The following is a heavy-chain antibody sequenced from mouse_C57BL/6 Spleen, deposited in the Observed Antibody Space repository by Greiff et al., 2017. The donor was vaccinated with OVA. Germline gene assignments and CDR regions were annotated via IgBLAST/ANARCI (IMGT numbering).Heavy chain of an antibody. Sequence: QVHVKQPGAELVKPGASVKLSCKASGYTFTSYWMHWVKQRPGRGLEWIGRIDPNSGGTKYNEKFKSKATLTVDKPSSTAYMQLSSLTSEDSAVYYCASELGRDWYFDVWGTGTTVTVSS. CDR2: IDPNSGGT. CDR1: GYTFTSYW. D-gene: IGHD4-1*01. CDR3: ASELGRDWYFDV. J-gene: IGHJ1*03. V-gene: IGHV1-72*01.